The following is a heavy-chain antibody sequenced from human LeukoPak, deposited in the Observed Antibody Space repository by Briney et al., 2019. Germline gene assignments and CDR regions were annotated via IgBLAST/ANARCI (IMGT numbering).Heavy chain of an antibody. CDR2: IYSGGST. CDR1: GFIVSSNY. Sequence: PGGSLRLSCAASGFIVSSNYMSWVRQAPGKGLEWVSVIYSGGSTYYADSVKGRFTISRDNSKNTLYLQMNSLRAEDTAVYYCARVRSGSYYVDYWGQGTLVTVSS. J-gene: IGHJ4*02. CDR3: ARVRSGSYYVDY. D-gene: IGHD1-26*01. V-gene: IGHV3-66*01.